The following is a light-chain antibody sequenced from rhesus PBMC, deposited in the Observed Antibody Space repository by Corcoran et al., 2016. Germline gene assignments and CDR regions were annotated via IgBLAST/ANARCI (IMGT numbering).Light chain of an antibody. CDR1: QGISNW. CDR2: AAS. J-gene: IGKJ1*01. Sequence: DIQMTQSPSSLSASVGDRVTITCQASQGISNWLAWYQQKPGKAPNLLIYAASHLQSGVPSRFSGSGSGTEFTLTISSLPPDDFATYFLHQHDRNPWTFGQGTKVE. CDR3: HQHDRNPWT. V-gene: IGKV1-33*02.